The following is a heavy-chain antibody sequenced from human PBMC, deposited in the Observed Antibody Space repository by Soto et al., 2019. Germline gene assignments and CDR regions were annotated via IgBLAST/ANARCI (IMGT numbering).Heavy chain of an antibody. CDR2: IYYSGSI. D-gene: IGHD6-6*01. CDR3: ARELCMAARGSNSFDP. J-gene: IGHJ5*02. Sequence: SETLSLTCTVSGGSISSYYWSWIRQPPGKGLEWIGYIYYSGSINYNPSLKSRVTISVDTSKNQFSLKLSSVTAADTAVYYCARELCMAARGSNSFDPWGQATRVILTS. CDR1: GGSISSYY. V-gene: IGHV4-59*01.